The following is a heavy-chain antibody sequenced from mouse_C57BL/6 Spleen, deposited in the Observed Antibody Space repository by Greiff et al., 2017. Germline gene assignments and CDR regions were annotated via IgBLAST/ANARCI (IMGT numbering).Heavy chain of an antibody. Sequence: LMRPGASVTLSCKASGYTFTDYEMHWVKQTPVHGLEWIGAIDPETGGTAYNQKFKGKAILTADKSSSTAYMELRSLTSEDSAVYYCTRGRYDYFFAYWGQGTLVTVSA. D-gene: IGHD2-4*01. V-gene: IGHV1-15*01. J-gene: IGHJ3*01. CDR1: GYTFTDYE. CDR3: TRGRYDYFFAY. CDR2: IDPETGGT.